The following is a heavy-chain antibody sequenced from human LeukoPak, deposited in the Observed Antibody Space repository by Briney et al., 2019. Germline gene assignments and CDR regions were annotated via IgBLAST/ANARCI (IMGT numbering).Heavy chain of an antibody. J-gene: IGHJ4*02. CDR1: GGSFSGYY. CDR3: ARAPGGTYYYGSGSYFPL. Sequence: SETLSLTCAVYGGSFSGYYWSWIRQPPGKGLEWLGEIIHSGSPNYNPSLKSRVTISVGTSKNQFSLKLSSVTAADTAVYYCARAPGGTYYYGSGSYFPLWGQGTLVTVSS. V-gene: IGHV4-34*12. CDR2: IIHSGSP. D-gene: IGHD3-10*01.